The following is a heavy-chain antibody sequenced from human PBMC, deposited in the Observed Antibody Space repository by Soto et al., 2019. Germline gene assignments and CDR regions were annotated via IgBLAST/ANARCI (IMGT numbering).Heavy chain of an antibody. J-gene: IGHJ4*02. CDR1: GYTFTSYY. Sequence: QVQLVQSGAEVKKPGASVKVSCKASGYTFTSYYMHWVRQAPGQGLEWMGIINPSGGSTSYAQKFQGRVTMTRDTSTRTVYMELSSLRSEDTAVYYCARDMITFGGVIVTEFDYWGQGTLVTVSS. D-gene: IGHD3-16*02. V-gene: IGHV1-46*01. CDR2: INPSGGST. CDR3: ARDMITFGGVIVTEFDY.